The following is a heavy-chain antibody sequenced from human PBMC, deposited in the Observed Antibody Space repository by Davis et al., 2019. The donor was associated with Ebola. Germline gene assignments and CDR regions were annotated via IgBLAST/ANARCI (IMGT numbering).Heavy chain of an antibody. J-gene: IGHJ4*02. D-gene: IGHD6-19*01. CDR3: AKDVAVAASDY. CDR2: TNAGNGNT. Sequence: ASVKVSCKASGYTFTSYAMHWVRQAPGQRLEWMGWTNAGNGNTKYSQKFQGRVTITRDTSASTAYMELSRLRSGDTAVYYRAKDVAVAASDYWGQGTLVTVSS. CDR1: GYTFTSYA. V-gene: IGHV1-3*01.